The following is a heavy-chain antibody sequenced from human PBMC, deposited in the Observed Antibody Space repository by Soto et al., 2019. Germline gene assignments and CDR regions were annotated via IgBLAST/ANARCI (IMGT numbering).Heavy chain of an antibody. D-gene: IGHD2-21*02. CDR1: GGTFSSYA. Sequence: SVKISCKASGGTFSSYAISWVRQAPGQGLEWMGGIIPIFGTANYAQKFQGRVTITADESTSTAYMELSSLRSEDTAVYYCARVRGNCTQMAYYGMDVFRQLTTVAVCS. J-gene: IGHJ6*01. V-gene: IGHV1-69*13. CDR2: IIPIFGTA. CDR3: ARVRGNCTQMAYYGMDV.